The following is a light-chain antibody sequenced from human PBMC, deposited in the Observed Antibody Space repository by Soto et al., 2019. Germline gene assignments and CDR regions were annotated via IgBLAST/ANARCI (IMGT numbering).Light chain of an antibody. V-gene: IGKV3-15*01. CDR3: QQYNNWPWT. Sequence: ETVMTGAPSTRSVSRGERATLSGVAGQSNNATLAWYQQKPGQAPRLLIHGASTRATGFPARFSGSGYGTEFTLTISRLQSEDFAVYYCQQYNNWPWTFGQGTKVDIK. J-gene: IGKJ1*01. CDR2: GAS. CDR1: QSNNAT.